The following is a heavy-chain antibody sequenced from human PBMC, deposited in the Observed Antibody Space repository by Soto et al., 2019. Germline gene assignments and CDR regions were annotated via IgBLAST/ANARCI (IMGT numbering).Heavy chain of an antibody. V-gene: IGHV4-59*01. CDR2: VSYSGST. J-gene: IGHJ4*02. CDR1: GGSMNSYY. D-gene: IGHD3-22*01. CDR3: ARTVSGYYFDS. Sequence: SETLSLTCTVSGGSMNSYYWSWIRQPPGKGLEWIGYVSYSGSTNYNPSLKSRVTISVDASKNQFSLKLSSVTAADTAIYYCARTVSGYYFDSWGQGTLVTVSS.